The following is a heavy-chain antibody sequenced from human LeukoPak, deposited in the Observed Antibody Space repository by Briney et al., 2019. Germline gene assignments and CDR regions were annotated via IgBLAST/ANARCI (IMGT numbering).Heavy chain of an antibody. CDR2: IIPIFGTA. Sequence: SVKDSCKASGGTFSSYAISWVRQAPGQGLEWMGGIIPIFGTANYAQRFQGRVTITADESTSTAYMELSSLRSEDTAVYYCARDRYSGSYYFDYWGQGTLVTVSS. CDR1: GGTFSSYA. CDR3: ARDRYSGSYYFDY. V-gene: IGHV1-69*13. J-gene: IGHJ4*02. D-gene: IGHD1-26*01.